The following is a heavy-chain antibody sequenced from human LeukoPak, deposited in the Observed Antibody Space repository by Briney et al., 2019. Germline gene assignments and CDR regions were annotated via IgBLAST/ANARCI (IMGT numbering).Heavy chain of an antibody. CDR1: GGSINNYY. V-gene: IGHV4-4*07. CDR2: IYASGRT. CDR3: AREFNGGRGYSYGTLDY. J-gene: IGHJ4*02. Sequence: PSETLSLTCTVSGGSINNYYWSWIRQPAGKGLEWIGRIYASGRTNYNPSLKSRVTMSVDTSKNQFSLKLSSVTAADTAVYYCAREFNGGRGYSYGTLDYWGQGTLVTVSS. D-gene: IGHD5-18*01.